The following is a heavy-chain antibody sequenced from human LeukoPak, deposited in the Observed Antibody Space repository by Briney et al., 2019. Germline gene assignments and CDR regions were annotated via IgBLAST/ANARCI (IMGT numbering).Heavy chain of an antibody. Sequence: GGSLRLSCAISGFTVRDNYMTWVSQAPGKGLESVSVIYIDGSTYYADSVKGRSTISRDNSKNILYFQMNTLRAEDTAVYHCATGGGRGYSYGALDYWGQGTPVTVSS. CDR2: IYIDGST. V-gene: IGHV3-66*01. D-gene: IGHD5-18*01. CDR1: GFTVRDNY. J-gene: IGHJ4*02. CDR3: ATGGGRGYSYGALDY.